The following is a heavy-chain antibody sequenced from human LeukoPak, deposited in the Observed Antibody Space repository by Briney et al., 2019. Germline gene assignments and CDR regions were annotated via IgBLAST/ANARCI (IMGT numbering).Heavy chain of an antibody. J-gene: IGHJ5*02. CDR1: GFTFSTYS. CDR3: GRDDRGIGDP. CDR2: IRSSGDPI. D-gene: IGHD6-13*01. Sequence: PGGSLRLSCAASGFTFSTYSMNWVRQAPGKGLEWVSYIRSSGDPIYYADSVKGRFTISRDNAKNSLYLQMNSLRAEDTAVYYCGRDDRGIGDPWGQGTLVTVSS. V-gene: IGHV3-48*04.